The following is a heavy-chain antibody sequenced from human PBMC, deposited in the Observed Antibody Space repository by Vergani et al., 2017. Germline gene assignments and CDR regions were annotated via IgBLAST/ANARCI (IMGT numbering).Heavy chain of an antibody. J-gene: IGHJ6*02. CDR3: ARGSSYGDYPGRYYGMYV. CDR2: IIPIFGTA. Sequence: QIQLVQSGAEVKKSGSSVKVSCKASGGTFSSYALRWVRQAPGQGLEWMGGIIPIFGTANYAQKFQGRVTITADGSTRSAYMELSSLRSEDTAVYYCARGSSYGDYPGRYYGMYVWGQGTTVTVSS. D-gene: IGHD4-17*01. V-gene: IGHV1-69*12. CDR1: GGTFSSYA.